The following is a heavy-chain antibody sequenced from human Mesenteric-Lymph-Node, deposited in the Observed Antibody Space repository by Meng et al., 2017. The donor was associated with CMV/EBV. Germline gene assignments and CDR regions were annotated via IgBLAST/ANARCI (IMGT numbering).Heavy chain of an antibody. CDR2: IYYSGST. CDR3: ARWGVANAFDI. Sequence: GSLRLSCTVSGGSISSYYWSWIRQPPGKGLEWIGSIYYSGSTYYNPSLKSRVTISVDTSKNQFSLKLSSVTAADTAVYYCARWGVANAFDIWGQGTMVTVSS. CDR1: GGSISSYY. V-gene: IGHV4-59*12. D-gene: IGHD2-15*01. J-gene: IGHJ3*02.